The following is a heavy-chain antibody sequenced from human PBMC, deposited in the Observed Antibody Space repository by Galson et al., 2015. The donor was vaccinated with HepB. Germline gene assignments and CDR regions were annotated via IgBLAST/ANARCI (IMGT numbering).Heavy chain of an antibody. V-gene: IGHV4-34*01. Sequence: SETLSLTCSVSGGSFSAYYWTWIRQPPGKGLEWIGEINDTEGTKYHPSLLGRVTMSMDTSKNQFPLKVTSMTAADTAVYFCGRGSIRETGGSWLAFWGQGTLVTVSS. D-gene: IGHD3-16*01. CDR3: GRGSIRETGGSWLAF. CDR1: GGSFSAYY. CDR2: INDTEGT. J-gene: IGHJ4*02.